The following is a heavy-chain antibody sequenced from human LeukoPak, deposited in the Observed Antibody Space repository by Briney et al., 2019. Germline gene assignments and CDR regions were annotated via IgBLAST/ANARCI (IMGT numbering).Heavy chain of an antibody. D-gene: IGHD3-10*01. CDR3: GKDFGRWQGIDD. J-gene: IGHJ4*02. Sequence: GGSLRLSCAASGFTFSNYSMHWVRQAPGKGLEWVAYIMYDGTNKYYADSVKGRFTISRDNSKNTLYLQMNSLRPEDTAVYHCGKDFGRWQGIDDWGQGTLVTVSS. CDR2: IMYDGTNK. CDR1: GFTFSNYS. V-gene: IGHV3-30*02.